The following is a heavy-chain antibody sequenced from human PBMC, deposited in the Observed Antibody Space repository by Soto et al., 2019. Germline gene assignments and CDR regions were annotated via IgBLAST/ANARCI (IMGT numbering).Heavy chain of an antibody. Sequence: QVHLMQSGAEVKKPGASVKVSCKASGDTFTDYYIHWVRQAPGQGLEWMGTVNPSGGHTTYAQHFLGRVTMTRDTSTSTLYMELTSLTSDDTAIYYCARGGHVVVVTVALDYWGQGTLVTVSS. CDR3: ARGGHVVVVTVALDY. V-gene: IGHV1-46*01. CDR2: VNPSGGHT. J-gene: IGHJ4*02. D-gene: IGHD2-21*02. CDR1: GDTFTDYY.